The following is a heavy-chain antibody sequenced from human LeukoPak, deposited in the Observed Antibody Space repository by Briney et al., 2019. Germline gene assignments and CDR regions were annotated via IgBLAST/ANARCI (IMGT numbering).Heavy chain of an antibody. Sequence: GGSLGLSCAASGFTFSSYGMHWVRQAPGKGLEWVAVIWYDGSNKYYADSVKGRFTISRDNSKNTLYLQMNSLRAEDTAVYYCARGYGDGDAFDIWGQGTMVTVSS. V-gene: IGHV3-33*01. CDR3: ARGYGDGDAFDI. J-gene: IGHJ3*02. CDR1: GFTFSSYG. CDR2: IWYDGSNK. D-gene: IGHD4-17*01.